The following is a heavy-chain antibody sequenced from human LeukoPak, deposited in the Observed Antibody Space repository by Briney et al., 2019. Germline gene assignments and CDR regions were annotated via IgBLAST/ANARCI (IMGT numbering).Heavy chain of an antibody. V-gene: IGHV3-48*03. D-gene: IGHD4-17*01. Sequence: PGGSLRLSCAASGFTFSSYEMNWVRQAPGKGLEWVSYISSSGSTIYYADSVKGRFTISRDNSKNTLYLQMNSLRAEDTAVYYCARASDYGDYFSGMDVWGQGTTVTVSS. CDR3: ARASDYGDYFSGMDV. CDR2: ISSSGSTI. CDR1: GFTFSSYE. J-gene: IGHJ6*02.